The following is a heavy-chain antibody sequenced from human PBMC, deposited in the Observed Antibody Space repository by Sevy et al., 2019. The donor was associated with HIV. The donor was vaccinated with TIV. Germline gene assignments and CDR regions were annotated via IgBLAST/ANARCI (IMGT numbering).Heavy chain of an antibody. D-gene: IGHD2-15*01. V-gene: IGHV3-21*01. CDR1: GFTFSSYS. CDR2: ISSSSSYI. J-gene: IGHJ6*02. CDR3: VRDSCGRYCSGGSGYSGLYYYYGMDV. Sequence: GGSLRLSCAASGFTFSSYSMNWVRQAPGKGLEWVSSISSSSSYIYYADSVKGRFTISRDNAKNSLYLQMNSLRAEDTAVYYWVRDSCGRYCSGGSGYSGLYYYYGMDVWGQWTTVTVSS.